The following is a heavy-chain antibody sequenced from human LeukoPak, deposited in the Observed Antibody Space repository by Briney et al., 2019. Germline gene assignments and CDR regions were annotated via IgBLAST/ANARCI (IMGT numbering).Heavy chain of an antibody. V-gene: IGHV3-21*01. J-gene: IGHJ3*02. D-gene: IGHD3-3*01. CDR2: ISSSSSYI. CDR1: GFTFSSFS. Sequence: GGSLRLSCAASGFTFSSFSMNWVRQAPGKGLEWVSSISSSSSYIYYADSLKGRFTISRDNAKNSLYLQMNSLRAEDTAVYYCAREAGSITIMIAFDIWGQGTMVTVSS. CDR3: AREAGSITIMIAFDI.